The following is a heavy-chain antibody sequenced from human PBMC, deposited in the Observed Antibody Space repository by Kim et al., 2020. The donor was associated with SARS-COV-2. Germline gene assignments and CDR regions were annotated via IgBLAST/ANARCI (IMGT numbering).Heavy chain of an antibody. D-gene: IGHD3-3*01. Sequence: ASVKVSCKASGYTFTSYAMHWVRQAPGQRLEWMGWINAGNGNTKYSQKFQDRVTITRDTSASTAYMELSSLRSEDTAVYYCARSPQGSALRPFDYWGQGTLVTVSS. V-gene: IGHV1-3*01. CDR2: INAGNGNT. J-gene: IGHJ4*02. CDR3: ARSPQGSALRPFDY. CDR1: GYTFTSYA.